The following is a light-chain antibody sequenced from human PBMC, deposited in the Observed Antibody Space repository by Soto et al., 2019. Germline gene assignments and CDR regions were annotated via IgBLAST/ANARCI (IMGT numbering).Light chain of an antibody. V-gene: IGKV3-20*01. CDR2: GVS. CDR1: QSVSSTN. CDR3: QQYSSSPRT. J-gene: IGKJ1*01. Sequence: EIVLTQSPGTLSLSPGERATLSCRASQSVSSTNLAWYQQKPGQAPSLVIYGVSSRATGIPDRFSGSGSGTYFTLTISGLEPEDFAVYYCQQYSSSPRTFGQGTKVESK.